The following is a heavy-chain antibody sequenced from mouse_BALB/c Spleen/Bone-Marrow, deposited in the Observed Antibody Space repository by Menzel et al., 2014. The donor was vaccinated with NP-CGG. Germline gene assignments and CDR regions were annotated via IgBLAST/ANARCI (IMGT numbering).Heavy chain of an antibody. CDR1: GISITTGNYR. V-gene: IGHV3-5*02. J-gene: IGHJ2*01. CDR2: IYYSGSI. Sequence: VQLQQSGPGLVKPSQTVSLTCTVTGISITTGNYRWSWIRQFPGNKLEWIGFIYYSGSITYNPSLTSRTTITRDTSKNQFFLEMNSLTAEDTATYYCARDATTATENYFDYWGQGTTLTVSS. D-gene: IGHD1-2*01. CDR3: ARDATTATENYFDY.